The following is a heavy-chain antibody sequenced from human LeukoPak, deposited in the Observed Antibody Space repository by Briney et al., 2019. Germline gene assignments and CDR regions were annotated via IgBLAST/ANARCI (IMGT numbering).Heavy chain of an antibody. D-gene: IGHD2-15*01. CDR1: GGSISSYY. CDR2: IYYSGST. J-gene: IGHJ5*02. Sequence: SETLSLTCTVSGGSISSYYWSWIRQPPGKGLEWIGYIYYSGSTYYNPSLKSRVTISVDTYKNQFSLKLSSVTAADTAVYYCARLNCSGGSCYSVDHWGQGTLVTVSS. V-gene: IGHV4-59*08. CDR3: ARLNCSGGSCYSVDH.